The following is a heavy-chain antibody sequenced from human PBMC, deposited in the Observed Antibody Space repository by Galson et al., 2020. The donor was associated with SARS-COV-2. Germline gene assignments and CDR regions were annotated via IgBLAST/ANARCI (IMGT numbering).Heavy chain of an antibody. CDR2: INHSGST. V-gene: IGHV4-34*01. CDR3: ASAEPKGSWYNYYYYGMDV. D-gene: IGHD3-10*01. Sequence: SETLSLTCAVYGGSFSGYYWNWIRQPPGKGLEWIGQINHSGSTNYNPSLKSRVTISVDTSKNQFSLKLSSVTAADTAVYYCASAEPKGSWYNYYYYGMDVWGQGTTVTVSS. J-gene: IGHJ6*02. CDR1: GGSFSGYY.